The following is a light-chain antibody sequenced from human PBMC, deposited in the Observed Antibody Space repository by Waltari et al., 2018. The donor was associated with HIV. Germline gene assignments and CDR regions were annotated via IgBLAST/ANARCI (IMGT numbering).Light chain of an antibody. CDR1: SSDVGGYNY. CDR3: CSYAGNYTLGV. Sequence: QSALTQPRSVSGSPGQSVTISCTGTSSDVGGYNYVSWYQQHPGNAPKLMIYDVNKRPSGVPDRFSGSKSGNTASLTISGLHAEDEADYYCCSYAGNYTLGVFGGGTKLTVL. V-gene: IGLV2-11*01. J-gene: IGLJ3*02. CDR2: DVN.